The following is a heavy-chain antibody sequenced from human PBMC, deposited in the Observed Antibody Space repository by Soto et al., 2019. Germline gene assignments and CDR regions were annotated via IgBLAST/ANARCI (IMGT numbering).Heavy chain of an antibody. CDR2: ISGSGDRT. D-gene: IGHD5-12*01. V-gene: IGHV3-23*01. CDR3: TWSLVARDAFDE. Sequence: PGGSLRLSCAASVFTFSTCVMSWVRQAPGKGLQWVSSISGSGDRTYYADSVKGRFTVSRDNSKNTLYLDMNTVTADDTALYYCTWSLVARDAFDEWGQGTMVTVSS. CDR1: VFTFSTCV. J-gene: IGHJ3*01.